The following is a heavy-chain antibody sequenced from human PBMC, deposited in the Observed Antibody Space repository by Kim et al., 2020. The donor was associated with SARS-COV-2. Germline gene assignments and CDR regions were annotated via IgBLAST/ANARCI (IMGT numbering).Heavy chain of an antibody. CDR3: ARVRYSSSWDHAGTYYYYGMDV. Sequence: ASVKVSCKASGYTFTSYGISWVRQAPGQGLEWMGWISAYNGNTNYAQKLQGRVTMTTDTSTSTAYMELRSLRSDDTAVYYCARVRYSSSWDHAGTYYYYGMDVWGQGTTVTVSS. D-gene: IGHD6-13*01. V-gene: IGHV1-18*04. CDR1: GYTFTSYG. CDR2: ISAYNGNT. J-gene: IGHJ6*02.